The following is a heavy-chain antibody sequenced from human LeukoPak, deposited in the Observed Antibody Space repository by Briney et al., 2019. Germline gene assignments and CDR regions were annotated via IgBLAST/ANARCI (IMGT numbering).Heavy chain of an antibody. J-gene: IGHJ6*02. V-gene: IGHV1-18*01. CDR1: GYTFTSYA. CDR2: ISAYNGNT. D-gene: IGHD3-9*01. Sequence: ASVKVSCKASGYTFTSYAFRWVRQAPGQGLEWMGWISAYNGNTNHAQKLQGRVTMTTDTSTSTAYMELRSLRSDDTAVYYCAREGCGKCYDILTGYYPLHYYYGMDVWGQGTTVTVSS. CDR3: AREGCGKCYDILTGYYPLHYYYGMDV.